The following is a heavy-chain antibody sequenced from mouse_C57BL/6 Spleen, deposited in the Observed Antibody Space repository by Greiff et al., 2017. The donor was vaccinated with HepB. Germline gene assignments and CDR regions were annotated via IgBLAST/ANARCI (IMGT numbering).Heavy chain of an antibody. V-gene: IGHV1-19*01. CDR3: ASIYDGYPWFAY. CDR1: GYTFTDYY. D-gene: IGHD2-3*01. Sequence: VQLQQSGPVLVKPGASVKMSCKASGYTFTDYYMNWVKQSHGKSLEWIGVINPYNGGTSYNQKFKGKATLTVDKSSSTAYMELNSLTSEDSAVYYCASIYDGYPWFAYWGQGTLVTVSA. CDR2: INPYNGGT. J-gene: IGHJ3*01.